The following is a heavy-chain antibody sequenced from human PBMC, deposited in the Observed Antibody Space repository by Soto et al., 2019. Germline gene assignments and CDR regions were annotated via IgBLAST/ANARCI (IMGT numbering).Heavy chain of an antibody. CDR3: AKDGRFGELFDY. J-gene: IGHJ4*02. Sequence: PGGSLRLSCAASGFTFSSYGMHWVRQAPGTGLEWVAVISYDGSNKYYAVSVQGRFTISRDNSKNTLYLQMNSFRAEDTAVYYCAKDGRFGELFDYWGQGTLVTVSS. CDR1: GFTFSSYG. CDR2: ISYDGSNK. D-gene: IGHD3-10*01. V-gene: IGHV3-30*18.